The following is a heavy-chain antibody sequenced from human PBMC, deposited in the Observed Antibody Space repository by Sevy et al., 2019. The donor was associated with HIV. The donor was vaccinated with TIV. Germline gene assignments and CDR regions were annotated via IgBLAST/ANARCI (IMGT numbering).Heavy chain of an antibody. V-gene: IGHV3-30*02. D-gene: IGHD3-22*01. CDR3: ANDSTFVSLYYNSRGYGDLRSYFDS. CDR1: GFTFTSYG. Sequence: GGSLRLSCAASGFTFTSYGMHWVRQAPGKGLEWVAFIRDDGSIKSYAESVKGRVTISRDNSKNTVYLEMDSLTGEATAVYYCANDSTFVSLYYNSRGYGDLRSYFDSWGQGALVTVSS. J-gene: IGHJ4*02. CDR2: IRDDGSIK.